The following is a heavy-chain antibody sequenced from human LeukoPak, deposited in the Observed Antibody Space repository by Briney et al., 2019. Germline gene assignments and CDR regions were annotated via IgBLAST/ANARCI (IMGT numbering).Heavy chain of an antibody. D-gene: IGHD4-17*01. CDR3: GSRDGGYGHGGGADY. V-gene: IGHV1-69*06. Sequence: SVKVSCKASGGTFSSYAISWVRQAPGQGLEWMGEIIPIFGTANYAQKFQGRVTITADKPTSTAYMELSSLRSEETAVYYCGSRDGGYGHGGGADYWGQGTLVTVSS. J-gene: IGHJ4*02. CDR2: IIPIFGTA. CDR1: GGTFSSYA.